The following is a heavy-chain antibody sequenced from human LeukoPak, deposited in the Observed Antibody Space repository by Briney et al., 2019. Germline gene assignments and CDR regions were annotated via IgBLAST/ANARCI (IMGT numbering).Heavy chain of an antibody. CDR3: ARAEEIAAAGTSWFDP. J-gene: IGHJ5*02. D-gene: IGHD6-13*01. V-gene: IGHV1-2*02. Sequence: ASVKVSCKASGYTFTGYYMHWVRQAPGQGLEWMGWINPNSGGTNYAQKFQGRVTMTRDTSISTAYMELSRLRSDGTAVYYCARAEEIAAAGTSWFDPWGQGTLVTVSS. CDR2: INPNSGGT. CDR1: GYTFTGYY.